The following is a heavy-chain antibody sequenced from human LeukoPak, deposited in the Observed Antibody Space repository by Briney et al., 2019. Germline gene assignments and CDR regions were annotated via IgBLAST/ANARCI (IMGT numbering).Heavy chain of an antibody. V-gene: IGHV3-21*01. CDR3: ARDAATVVTKYFDY. CDR2: ISSSSSYI. Sequence: GGSLRLSCAASGFAFSTYSMNWVRQAPGKGLEWVSSISSSSSYIYYADSVKGRFTISRDNAKNSLYLQMNSLRAEDTAVYYCARDAATVVTKYFDYWGQGTLATVSS. J-gene: IGHJ4*02. CDR1: GFAFSTYS. D-gene: IGHD4-23*01.